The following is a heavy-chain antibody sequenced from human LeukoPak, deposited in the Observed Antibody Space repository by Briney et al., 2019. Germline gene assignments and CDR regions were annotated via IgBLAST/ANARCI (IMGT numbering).Heavy chain of an antibody. V-gene: IGHV3-74*01. CDR3: ARSSGGSYLLFDY. Sequence: GGSLRLSCAASGFTFSSYWMHWVRRAPGKGLVWVSRINSDGSSTSYADSVKGRFTISRDNAKNTLYLQMNSLRAEDTAVYYCARSSGGSYLLFDYWGQGTLVTVSS. J-gene: IGHJ4*02. CDR1: GFTFSSYW. CDR2: INSDGSST. D-gene: IGHD1-26*01.